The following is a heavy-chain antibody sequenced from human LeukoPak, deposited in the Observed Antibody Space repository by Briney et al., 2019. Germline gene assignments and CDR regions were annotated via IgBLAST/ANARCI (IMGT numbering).Heavy chain of an antibody. J-gene: IGHJ4*02. D-gene: IGHD1-26*01. CDR1: GFAFSNYW. CDR3: ARDTSSIVGPRFDY. Sequence: PGGSLRLSCAASGFAFSNYWMSWVRQAPGKGLEWVAIIKQGGSEQYYVDSVKGRFTISRDNAENSLYLQMNGLRAEATAVYYCARDTSSIVGPRFDYWGQGTLVTVSS. CDR2: IKQGGSEQ. V-gene: IGHV3-7*01.